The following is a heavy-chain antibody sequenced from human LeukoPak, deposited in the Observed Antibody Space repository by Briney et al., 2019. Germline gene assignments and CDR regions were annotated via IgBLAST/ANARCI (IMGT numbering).Heavy chain of an antibody. V-gene: IGHV1-18*01. CDR2: ISTYNGNT. CDR1: GYTFTNYG. J-gene: IGHJ4*02. D-gene: IGHD3-22*01. CDR3: ARVDLYYDSSGYSRAANDY. Sequence: GASVKVSCKASGYTFTNYGISWVRQAPGQGLEWMGWISTYNGNTNYAQNLQGRVTMTTDTSTSTAYMELRGLRSDDTAVYFCARVDLYYDSSGYSRAANDYWGQGTLVTVSS.